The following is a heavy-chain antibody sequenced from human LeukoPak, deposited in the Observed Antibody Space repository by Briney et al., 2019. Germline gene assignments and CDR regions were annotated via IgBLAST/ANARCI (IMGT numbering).Heavy chain of an antibody. Sequence: PGGSLRLSCAASGFTFRSYGMRWVRQAPGKGLEWVAVIWYDGSNKYYADSVRGRFTISRDNSQNTLYLQMNSLTAEDTAVYYCARDRGAVAGGEKDYWGQGTLVTVSS. CDR3: ARDRGAVAGGEKDY. J-gene: IGHJ4*02. CDR1: GFTFRSYG. CDR2: IWYDGSNK. V-gene: IGHV3-33*01. D-gene: IGHD6-19*01.